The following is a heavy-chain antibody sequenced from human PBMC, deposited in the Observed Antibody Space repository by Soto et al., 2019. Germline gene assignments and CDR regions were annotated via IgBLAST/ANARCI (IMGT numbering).Heavy chain of an antibody. Sequence: QLQLQESGPGLVKPSETLSLTCTVSGGSISSSSYYWGWIRQPPGKGLEWNGSIYYSGSTYYNPSLKSRVTISVDTSKNQFSLKLSSVTAADTAVYYCARRAGHHAFDIWGQGTMVTVSS. CDR1: GGSISSSSYY. V-gene: IGHV4-39*01. CDR3: ARRAGHHAFDI. D-gene: IGHD6-19*01. J-gene: IGHJ3*02. CDR2: IYYSGST.